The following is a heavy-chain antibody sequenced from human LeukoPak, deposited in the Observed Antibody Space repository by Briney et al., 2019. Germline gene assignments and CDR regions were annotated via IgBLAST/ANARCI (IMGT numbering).Heavy chain of an antibody. CDR3: ARDSYYGSGSLDY. J-gene: IGHJ4*02. CDR2: VSYSGST. D-gene: IGHD3-10*01. V-gene: IGHV4-59*01. CDR1: GGSISSYY. Sequence: SETLSLTCTVSGGSISSYYWSWIRQPPGKGLEWIGYVSYSGSTNYNPSLKSRVTISVDTSKNQFSLKLSSVTAADTTVYYCARDSYYGSGSLDYWGQGTLVTVSS.